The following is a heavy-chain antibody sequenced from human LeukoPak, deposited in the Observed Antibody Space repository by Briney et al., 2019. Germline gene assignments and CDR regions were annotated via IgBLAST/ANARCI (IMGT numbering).Heavy chain of an antibody. J-gene: IGHJ4*02. CDR3: AREAAMEYYFDY. Sequence: GGSLRLSCAASGFTFSSYSVNWVRQAPGKGLEWVSSISSSSSYIYYADSVKGRFTISRDNAKNSLYLQMNSLRAEDTAVYYCAREAAMEYYFDYWGQGTLVTVSS. CDR1: GFTFSSYS. CDR2: ISSSSSYI. V-gene: IGHV3-21*01. D-gene: IGHD5-18*01.